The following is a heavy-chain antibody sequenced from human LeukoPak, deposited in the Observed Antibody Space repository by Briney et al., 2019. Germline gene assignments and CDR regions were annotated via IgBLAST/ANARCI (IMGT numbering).Heavy chain of an antibody. J-gene: IGHJ4*02. CDR3: AKDEPSYYDFWSGYYMAFFFEY. CDR1: GLTFSSHW. Sequence: GGSLRLSCAASGLTFSSHWMHWVRQAPGKGLVWVSRITNDGSSTTYADSVKGRFTISRDNAKSTLYLQMNSLRAEDTAVYYCAKDEPSYYDFWSGYYMAFFFEYWGQGTLVTVSS. CDR2: ITNDGSST. V-gene: IGHV3-74*01. D-gene: IGHD3-3*01.